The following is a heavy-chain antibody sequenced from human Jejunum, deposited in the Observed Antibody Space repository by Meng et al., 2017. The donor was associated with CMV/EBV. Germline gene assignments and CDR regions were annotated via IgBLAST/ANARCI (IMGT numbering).Heavy chain of an antibody. CDR1: GVTVSSNC. J-gene: IGHJ6*02. D-gene: IGHD3-3*01. V-gene: IGHV3-66*02. Sequence: SGVTVSSNCMSWVRQAPGKGLEWVSLIYSGGGIYYADSVKRRFTISRDSSKNKVYLQMTSLRAEDTAVYYCAIDFWSGYYRYGLDVWGQGTTVTVSS. CDR2: IYSGGGI. CDR3: AIDFWSGYYRYGLDV.